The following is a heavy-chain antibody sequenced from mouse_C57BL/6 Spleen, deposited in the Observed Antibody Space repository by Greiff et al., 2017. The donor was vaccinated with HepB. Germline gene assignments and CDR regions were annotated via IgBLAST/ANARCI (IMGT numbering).Heavy chain of an antibody. D-gene: IGHD2-5*01. V-gene: IGHV1-72*01. Sequence: VQLQQPGAELVKPGASVKLSCKASGYTFTSYWMHWVKQRPGRGLEWIGRIDPNSGGTKYNEKFKSKATLTVDKPSSTAYMQLSSLTSEDSAVYYCARSPTIVTTGRRYFDVWGTGTTVTVSS. CDR2: IDPNSGGT. J-gene: IGHJ1*03. CDR1: GYTFTSYW. CDR3: ARSPTIVTTGRRYFDV.